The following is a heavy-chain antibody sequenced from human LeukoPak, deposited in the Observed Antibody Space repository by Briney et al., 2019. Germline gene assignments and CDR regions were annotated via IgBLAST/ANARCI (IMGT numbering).Heavy chain of an antibody. CDR2: ISSSSSYI. CDR1: GFTFSSYS. Sequence: RGSLRLSCAASGFTFSSYSMNWVRQAPGKGLEWVSSISSSSSYIYYADSVKGRFTISRDNAKNSLYLQMNSLRAEDTAVYYCARDRGVYCTNGVCYGPYYYYYGMDVWGQGTTVTVSS. CDR3: ARDRGVYCTNGVCYGPYYYYYGMDV. V-gene: IGHV3-21*01. J-gene: IGHJ6*02. D-gene: IGHD2-8*01.